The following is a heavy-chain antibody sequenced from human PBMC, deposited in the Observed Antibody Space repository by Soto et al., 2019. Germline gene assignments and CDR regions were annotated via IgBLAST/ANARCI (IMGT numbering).Heavy chain of an antibody. Sequence: PGESLKISCKGSGYSFTSYWIGWVRQIPGKGLEWMGIIYPGDSDTRYSPSFQGQVTISADKSISTAYLQWSSLKASDTAMYYCARQRDSSSSSNYYYYYGMDVWGQGTTVTVSS. V-gene: IGHV5-51*01. J-gene: IGHJ6*02. CDR2: IYPGDSDT. D-gene: IGHD6-6*01. CDR1: GYSFTSYW. CDR3: ARQRDSSSSSNYYYYYGMDV.